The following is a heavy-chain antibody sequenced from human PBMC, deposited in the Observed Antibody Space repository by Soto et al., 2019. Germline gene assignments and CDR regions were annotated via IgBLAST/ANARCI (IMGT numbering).Heavy chain of an antibody. CDR1: GGSISSYY. D-gene: IGHD4-17*01. CDR3: ARRYGYYFDY. CDR2: IYYSGST. V-gene: IGHV4-59*08. Sequence: QVQLQASGPGLVKPSETLSLTCTVSGGSISSYYWSWIRQPPGKGLEWIGYIYYSGSTNYNPSLKSRATTSVDTSKNQLSLKLSSVTAADTAVYYCARRYGYYFDYWGQGTLVTVSS. J-gene: IGHJ4*02.